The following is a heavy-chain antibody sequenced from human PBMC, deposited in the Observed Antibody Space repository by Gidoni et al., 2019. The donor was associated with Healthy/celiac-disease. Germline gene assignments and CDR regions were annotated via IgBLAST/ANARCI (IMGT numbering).Heavy chain of an antibody. CDR2: ISWNSGSI. V-gene: IGHV3-9*01. CDR3: AKGPLGTAFYYFDY. D-gene: IGHD7-27*01. CDR1: GFTFDDYA. Sequence: EVQLVESGGGLVQPGRSLKLSCAASGFTFDDYAMHWVRQAPGKGLGWVSGISWNSGSIGYADSVKGRFTISRDNAKNSLYLQMNSLRAEDTALYYCAKGPLGTAFYYFDYWGQGTLVTVSS. J-gene: IGHJ4*02.